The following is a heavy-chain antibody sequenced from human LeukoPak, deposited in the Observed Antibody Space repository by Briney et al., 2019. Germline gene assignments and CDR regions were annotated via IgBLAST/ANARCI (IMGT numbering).Heavy chain of an antibody. CDR3: ARGGVGATSDY. Sequence: GGSLRLSCAASGFTFDDYGMSWVRQAPGKGLEWVSGINWNGGSTGYADSVKGRFTISRDNAKNSLYLHMNSLRAEDTALYHCARGGVGATSDYWGQGTLVTVSS. V-gene: IGHV3-20*01. CDR2: INWNGGST. J-gene: IGHJ4*02. D-gene: IGHD1-26*01. CDR1: GFTFDDYG.